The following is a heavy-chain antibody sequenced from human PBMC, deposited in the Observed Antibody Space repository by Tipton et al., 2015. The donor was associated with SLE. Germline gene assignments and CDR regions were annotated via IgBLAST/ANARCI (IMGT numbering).Heavy chain of an antibody. V-gene: IGHV6-1*01. CDR3: ARARDLDDTWFDP. D-gene: IGHD3-22*01. J-gene: IGHJ5*02. Sequence: GLVKPSQTLSLTCDISGDTVPNNSAAWSWVRQSPSRGLEELGRTYYRSKWYTDYAVSVKGRITVNPDTSKNQFSLHLNSATPEDTAVYYCARARDLDDTWFDPWGQGTLVTVSS. CDR1: GDTVPNNSAA. CDR2: TYYRSKWYT.